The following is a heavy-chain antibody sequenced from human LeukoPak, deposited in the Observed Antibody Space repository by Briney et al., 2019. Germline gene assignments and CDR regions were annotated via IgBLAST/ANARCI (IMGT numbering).Heavy chain of an antibody. D-gene: IGHD2-8*01. CDR2: ITSNSGKL. Sequence: AGGSLRLSCAASGFTFDGYPMHWVRQAPGKGVEWVSGITSNSGKLDYADSVKGRFVISRDNAKNSLFLRLNNVRAEDMALYYRARESTSTYGARLYSFDCWGQGTQVTVSS. CDR3: ARESTSTYGARLYSFDC. CDR1: GFTFDGYP. V-gene: IGHV3-9*03. J-gene: IGHJ4*02.